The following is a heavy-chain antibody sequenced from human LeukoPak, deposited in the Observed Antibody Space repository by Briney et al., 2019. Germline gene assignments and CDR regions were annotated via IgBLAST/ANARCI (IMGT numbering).Heavy chain of an antibody. J-gene: IGHJ4*02. CDR1: GYTFTGYY. CDR2: INPNSGGT. V-gene: IGHV1-2*02. Sequence: GASVKLSCKASGYTFTGYYMHWVRQAPGQGLEWMGWINPNSGGTNYAQKFQGRVTMTRDTSISTAYMELSRLRSDDTAVYYCARGSLRSGSPPSYYFDYWGQGTLVTVSS. CDR3: ARGSLRSGSPPSYYFDY. D-gene: IGHD3-10*01.